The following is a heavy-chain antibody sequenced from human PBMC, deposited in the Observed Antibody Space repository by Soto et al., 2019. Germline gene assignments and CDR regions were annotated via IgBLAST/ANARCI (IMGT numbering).Heavy chain of an antibody. CDR3: TRPYDFWSGYYFGWFDP. Sequence: GGSLRLSCTASGFTFGDYAMSWFRQAPGKGLEWVGFIRSKAYGGTTEYAASVKGRFTISRDDSKSIAYLQMNSLKTEDTAVYYCTRPYDFWSGYYFGWFDPWGQGTLVTVSS. J-gene: IGHJ5*02. V-gene: IGHV3-49*03. CDR1: GFTFGDYA. D-gene: IGHD3-3*01. CDR2: IRSKAYGGTT.